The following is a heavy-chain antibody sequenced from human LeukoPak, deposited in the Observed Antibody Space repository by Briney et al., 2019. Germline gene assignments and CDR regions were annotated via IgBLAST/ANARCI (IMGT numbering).Heavy chain of an antibody. Sequence: GASVKVSCKASGGTFSSYAISWVRQAPGQGLEWMGRIIPIFGTANYAQKFQGRVTITTDESTSTAYMELSSLRSEDTAVYYCARMGWDRGYSYGQGDWGQGTLVTVSS. CDR1: GGTFSSYA. CDR2: IIPIFGTA. J-gene: IGHJ4*02. V-gene: IGHV1-69*05. CDR3: ARMGWDRGYSYGQGD. D-gene: IGHD5-18*01.